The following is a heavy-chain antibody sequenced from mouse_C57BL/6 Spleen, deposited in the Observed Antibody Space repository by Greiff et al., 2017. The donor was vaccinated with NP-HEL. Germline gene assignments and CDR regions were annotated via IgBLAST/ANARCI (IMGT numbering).Heavy chain of an antibody. V-gene: IGHV4-1*01. Sequence: APGGVDFSRYWMSWVRRAPGKGLEWIGEINPDSSTINYAPSLKDKFIISRDNAKNTLYLQMSKVRSEDTALYYCARPNRPYYGDAMDYWGQGTSVTVSS. CDR2: INPDSSTI. CDR1: GVDFSRYW. CDR3: ARPNRPYYGDAMDY. D-gene: IGHD1-1*01. J-gene: IGHJ4*01.